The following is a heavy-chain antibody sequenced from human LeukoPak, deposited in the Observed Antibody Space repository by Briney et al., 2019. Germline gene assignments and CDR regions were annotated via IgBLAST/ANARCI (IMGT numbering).Heavy chain of an antibody. D-gene: IGHD3-3*01. CDR2: IRYDGSNK. V-gene: IGHV3-30*02. CDR3: AKGTRFLEWSFRYYYYMDV. Sequence: PGGSLRLSCAASGFTFSSYGVHWVRQAPGKGLEWVAFIRYDGSNKYYADSVKGRFTISRDNSKNTLYLQMNSLRAEDTAVYYCAKGTRFLEWSFRYYYYMDVWGKGTTVTVSS. J-gene: IGHJ6*03. CDR1: GFTFSSYG.